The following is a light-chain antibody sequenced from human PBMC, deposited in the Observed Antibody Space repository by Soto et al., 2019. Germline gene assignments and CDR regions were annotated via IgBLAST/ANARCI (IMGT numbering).Light chain of an antibody. CDR2: EIS. V-gene: IGLV2-8*01. Sequence: QSALTQPPSASGSPGQSVTVSCTGTSSDVGGYNFVSWYQHHPGKAPKLIIYEISKRPSGVPDRFSGSKCGNTASLTVSGLEAEDEADYFCSSYAGNNHYVFGTGTKVTVL. J-gene: IGLJ1*01. CDR3: SSYAGNNHYV. CDR1: SSDVGGYNF.